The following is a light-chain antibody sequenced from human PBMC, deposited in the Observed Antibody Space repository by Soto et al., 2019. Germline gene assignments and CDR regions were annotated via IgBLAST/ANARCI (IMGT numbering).Light chain of an antibody. CDR3: QRYDTSPFT. V-gene: IGKV3-20*01. J-gene: IGKJ3*01. Sequence: EIVLTQSPGTLSLSPGERATLSCRASLSVSNNYLAWYQQKPGQAPRLLIYGASSAATGIPDRFSGSGSGTDFTLTISRLEPEDFAVYYCQRYDTSPFTFGPGTRVDIK. CDR1: LSVSNNY. CDR2: GAS.